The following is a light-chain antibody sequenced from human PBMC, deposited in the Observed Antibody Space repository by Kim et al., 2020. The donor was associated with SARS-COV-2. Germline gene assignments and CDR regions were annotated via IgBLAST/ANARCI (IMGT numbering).Light chain of an antibody. CDR2: GKN. Sequence: ALGQTVRITCQGDSLRSYYATWYQQKPGQAPILVIHGKNNRPSGIPDRFSGSSSGNTASLTITGTQAGDEADYYCNSRDSNDNVVFGGGTQLTVL. CDR1: SLRSYY. V-gene: IGLV3-19*01. J-gene: IGLJ2*01. CDR3: NSRDSNDNVV.